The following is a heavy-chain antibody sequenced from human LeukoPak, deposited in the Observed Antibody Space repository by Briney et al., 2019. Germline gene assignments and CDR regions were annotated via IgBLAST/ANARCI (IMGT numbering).Heavy chain of an antibody. CDR3: ASVKYYYDSSGYPGWFDP. Sequence: PSETLSLTCTVSGGSISSYYWSWLRQPPGKGLEWLGYIYYSGSTNYNPSLKSRVTISVDTSKNQFSLKLSSVTAADTAVYYCASVKYYYDSSGYPGWFDPWGQGTLVTVSS. V-gene: IGHV4-59*01. CDR1: GGSISSYY. CDR2: IYYSGST. J-gene: IGHJ5*02. D-gene: IGHD3-22*01.